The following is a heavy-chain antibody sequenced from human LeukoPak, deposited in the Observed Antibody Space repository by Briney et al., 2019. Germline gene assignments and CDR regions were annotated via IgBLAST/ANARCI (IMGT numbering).Heavy chain of an antibody. J-gene: IGHJ4*02. Sequence: GGSLRLSCAASGFTVSSYWMTWVRQVPGKGLEWVANIKEDGNEKNYMDSVKGRFSISTDNANNSLYLEMNSLRVEDTAVYYCVGRGARFYVDWGLGTLVIVSS. CDR2: IKEDGNEK. CDR1: GFTVSSYW. V-gene: IGHV3-7*01. D-gene: IGHD3-10*01. CDR3: VGRGARFYVD.